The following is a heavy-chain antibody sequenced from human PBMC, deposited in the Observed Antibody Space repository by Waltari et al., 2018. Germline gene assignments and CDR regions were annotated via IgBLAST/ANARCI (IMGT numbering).Heavy chain of an antibody. CDR2: IYTSGST. J-gene: IGHJ4*02. CDR1: GRPHSCYY. D-gene: IGHD3-22*01. V-gene: IGHV4-4*09. Sequence: QVQLQESVPGLVTPSETVSLTCTVSGRPHSCYYASWPRPPPGKGLEWIGYIYTSGSTNYNPSLKSRVTISVDTSKNQFSLKLSSVTAADTAVYYCARESDSSGYYYFDYWGQGTLVTVSS. CDR3: ARESDSSGYYYFDY.